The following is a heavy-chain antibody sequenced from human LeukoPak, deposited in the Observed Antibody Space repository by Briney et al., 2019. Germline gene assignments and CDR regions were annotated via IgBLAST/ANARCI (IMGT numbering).Heavy chain of an antibody. CDR3: TTDEDWNYARKDV. J-gene: IGHJ4*02. CDR2: TVSEIDGGTT. V-gene: IGHV3-15*04. CDR1: GFTFNYAW. Sequence: GGSLRLSCAASGFTFNYAWMSWVRQVPGKGLEWVGQTVSEIDGGTTDYAAPVKGRFTISRDDSKSTLYLQMNSLKIEDTAVYYCTTDEDWNYARKDVWGQGTLVTVSS. D-gene: IGHD1-7*01.